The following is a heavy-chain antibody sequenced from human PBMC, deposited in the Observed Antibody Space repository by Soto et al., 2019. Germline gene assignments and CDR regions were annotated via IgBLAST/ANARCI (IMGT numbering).Heavy chain of an antibody. Sequence: AKVCSKAPGLAYTCKAISWVRQAPRQGLEWMGWISAYNGNTNYAQKLQGRVTMTTDTSTSTAYMELRSLRSDDTAVYYCAGLDGDYYYYFAYWRRGTLVTVSS. J-gene: IGHJ4*01. D-gene: IGHD2-21*01. CDR2: ISAYNGNT. CDR3: AGLDGDYYYYFAY. V-gene: IGHV1-18*01. CDR1: GLAYTCKA.